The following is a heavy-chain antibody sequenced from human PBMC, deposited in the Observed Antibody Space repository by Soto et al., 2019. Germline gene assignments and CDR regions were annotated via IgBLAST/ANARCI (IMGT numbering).Heavy chain of an antibody. CDR2: ISYDGSNK. J-gene: IGHJ4*02. CDR3: ARDPHYYDSSGYYYY. CDR1: GFTFSSYA. V-gene: IGHV3-30-3*01. D-gene: IGHD3-22*01. Sequence: QVQLVESGGGVVQPGRSLRLSCAASGFTFSSYAMHWVRQDPGKGLEWVAVISYDGSNKYYADSVKGRFTISRDNSKNTQYLQMNSLRADDTAVYYFARDPHYYDSSGYYYYWGQGTLVTVSS.